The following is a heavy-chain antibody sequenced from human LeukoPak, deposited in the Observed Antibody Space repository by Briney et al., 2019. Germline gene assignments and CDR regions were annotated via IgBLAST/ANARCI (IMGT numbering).Heavy chain of an antibody. CDR1: GFTFSYYG. CDR2: IWYDGSNK. D-gene: IGHD6-25*01. V-gene: IGHV3-33*01. CDR3: VRAVRAASNY. Sequence: PGGSLRLSCAASGFTFSYYGMHWVRQAPGKGLEWVAVIWYDGSNKYYAGSVKGRFSISRDNAKNSLYLQMDSLRAEDTAVYYCVRAVRAASNYWGQGTLVTVSS. J-gene: IGHJ4*02.